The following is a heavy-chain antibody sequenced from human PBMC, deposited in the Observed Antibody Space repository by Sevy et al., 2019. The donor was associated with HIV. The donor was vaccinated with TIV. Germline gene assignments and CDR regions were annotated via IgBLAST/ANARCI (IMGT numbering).Heavy chain of an antibody. J-gene: IGHJ4*02. CDR1: GGSISSYY. CDR2: IYYTGST. CDR3: ARDSCSIPRILDY. V-gene: IGHV4-59*01. D-gene: IGHD2-15*01. Sequence: SETLSLTCSVSGGSISSYYWTWVRQPPGRGLEWIGFIYYTGSTDYNPSLKSRVTMSLDTSKNHFSLKLSSVTAADTAVYYCARDSCSIPRILDYWGQGTLVTVSS.